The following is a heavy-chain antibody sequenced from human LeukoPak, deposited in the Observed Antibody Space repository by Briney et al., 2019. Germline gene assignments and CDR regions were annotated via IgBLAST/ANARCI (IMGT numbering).Heavy chain of an antibody. D-gene: IGHD1-26*01. J-gene: IGHJ6*02. CDR1: GYTWTSYG. CDR2: ISAYNGNT. V-gene: IGHV1-18*01. CDR3: ARSRFAVEHYYYYTMDV. Sequence: ASVKVSYEASGYTWTSYGITWVNQAPGQGLEWMEWISAYNGNTNYAQKLQGRVTMTTDTSTSTAYMELRSLRSDDTAVYYCARSRFAVEHYYYYTMDVWGQGTTVTVSS.